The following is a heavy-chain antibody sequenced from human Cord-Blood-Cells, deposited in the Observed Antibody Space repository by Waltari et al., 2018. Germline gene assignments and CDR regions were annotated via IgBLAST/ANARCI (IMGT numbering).Heavy chain of an antibody. Sequence: EVQLLESGGGLVRLGGSLDPPFPAPGFPFRGNALGWVRRAPGRGLEWVSAISGSGGSTYYADSVKGRFTISRDNSKNTLYLQMNSLGAEDTAVYYCAKDPEGASVGATLGAFDIWGQGTMVTVSS. CDR2: ISGSGGST. V-gene: IGHV3-23*01. J-gene: IGHJ3*02. CDR3: AKDPEGASVGATLGAFDI. CDR1: GFPFRGNA. D-gene: IGHD1-26*01.